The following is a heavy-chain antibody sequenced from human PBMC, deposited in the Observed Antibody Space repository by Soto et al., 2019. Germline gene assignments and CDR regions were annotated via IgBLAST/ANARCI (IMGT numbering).Heavy chain of an antibody. J-gene: IGHJ4*02. D-gene: IGHD1-26*01. CDR3: VTDVPGGSYPFDF. V-gene: IGHV3-15*07. Sequence: LRLSCAASGFIFTNAWMSWVRQAPGKGLEWVGRVKSKADGETTEYGTPVKGRFTISRDDSQNTLYLQMNSLKTEDTAVYYCVTDVPGGSYPFDFWGQGTQVTVSS. CDR2: VKSKADGETT. CDR1: GFIFTNAW.